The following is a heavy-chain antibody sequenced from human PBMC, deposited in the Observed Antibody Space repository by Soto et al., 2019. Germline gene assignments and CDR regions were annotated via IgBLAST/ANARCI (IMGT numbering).Heavy chain of an antibody. CDR3: ARGVGGIYYDFNWFDP. CDR2: IDAGNDNT. V-gene: IGHV1-3*01. D-gene: IGHD3-22*01. J-gene: IGHJ5*02. Sequence: ASVKVSCKASGYTFTRYAMHWVRQAPGQRLEWMGWIDAGNDNTKYSQKYQGRVTITRDTSASTAYMELSSLRSEDTAVYYCARGVGGIYYDFNWFDPWGQGTLVTVSS. CDR1: GYTFTRYA.